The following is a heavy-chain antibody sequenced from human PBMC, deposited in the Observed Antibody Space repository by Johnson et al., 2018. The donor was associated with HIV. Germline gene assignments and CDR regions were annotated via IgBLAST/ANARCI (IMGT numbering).Heavy chain of an antibody. J-gene: IGHJ3*02. Sequence: QVQLVESGGGVVRPGGSLRLSCAASGFAVSSNYMSWVRQAPGKGLEWVAVISYDGSNKYYADSVKGRFTISRDNSNNTLHLQMKSLRAEDMGLYYCAKVGLEGGEEGVGAFDIWGRGTMVTVST. CDR3: AKVGLEGGEEGVGAFDI. CDR1: GFAVSSNY. V-gene: IGHV3-30*18. CDR2: ISYDGSNK. D-gene: IGHD3-3*01.